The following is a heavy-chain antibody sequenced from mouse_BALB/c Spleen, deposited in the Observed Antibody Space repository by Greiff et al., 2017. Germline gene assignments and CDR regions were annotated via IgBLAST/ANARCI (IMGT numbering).Heavy chain of an antibody. J-gene: IGHJ1*01. CDR1: GYSITSDYA. CDR3: ARSYYYGSSPYWYFDV. D-gene: IGHD1-1*01. V-gene: IGHV3-2*02. CDR2: ISYSGST. Sequence: EVKLMESGPGLVKPSQSLSLTCTVTGYSITSDYAWNWIRQFPGNKLEWMGYISYSGSTSYNPSLKSRISITRDTSKNQFFLQLNSVTTEDTATYYCARSYYYGSSPYWYFDVWGAGTTVTVSS.